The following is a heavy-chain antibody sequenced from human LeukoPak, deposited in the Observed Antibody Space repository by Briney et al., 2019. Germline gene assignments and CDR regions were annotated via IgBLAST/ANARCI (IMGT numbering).Heavy chain of an antibody. CDR2: IYYSGGT. V-gene: IGHV4-59*08. J-gene: IGHJ5*02. CDR3: ARGHYGFDP. Sequence: SETLSLTCAVYGGSFSGYYWSWIRQPPGRGLEWIGYIYYSGGTNYNPSLNGRVTVSVDTSKNQVSLKLTSVTAADTAVYYCARGHYGFDPWGQGTLVTVSS. D-gene: IGHD3-16*01. CDR1: GGSFSGYY.